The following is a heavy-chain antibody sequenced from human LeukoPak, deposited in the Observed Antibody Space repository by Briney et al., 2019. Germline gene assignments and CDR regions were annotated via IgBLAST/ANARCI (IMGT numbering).Heavy chain of an antibody. CDR2: INTDGTDT. V-gene: IGHV3-74*01. D-gene: IGHD2-8*01. CDR3: ARGYCTNGVCFYLDY. J-gene: IGHJ4*02. Sequence: GGSLRLSCAASGFTFRNFWMHWVRQVPGKGLVWVSRINTDGTDTDYADSVKGRFTISRDHASNTLYLQMNSLRDEDAAVYYCARGYCTNGVCFYLDYWGQGTPVTVSS. CDR1: GFTFRNFW.